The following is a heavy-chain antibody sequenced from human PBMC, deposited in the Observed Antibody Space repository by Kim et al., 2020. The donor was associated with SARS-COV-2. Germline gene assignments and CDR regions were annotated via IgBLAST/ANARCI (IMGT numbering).Heavy chain of an antibody. CDR2: IFGSGHGT. CDR1: RFTFSSSA. V-gene: IGHV3-23*01. Sequence: GGSLRLSCVGSRFTFSSSAMTWVRQPPGKGLEWVSTIFGSGHGTYYSSSVRGRFIVSRDNSKNTLYLQMDNLRADDTAIYYCAKNVHLTSVRFLWYFDLWGRGTSVTVSS. J-gene: IGHJ2*01. D-gene: IGHD2-2*01. CDR3: AKNVHLTSVRFLWYFDL.